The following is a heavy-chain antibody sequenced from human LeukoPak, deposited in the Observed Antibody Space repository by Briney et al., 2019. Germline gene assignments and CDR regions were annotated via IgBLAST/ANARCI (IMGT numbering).Heavy chain of an antibody. V-gene: IGHV3-21*01. CDR1: GFTFSSYS. J-gene: IGHJ4*02. CDR3: ARGRDSVILWFGEPHDY. CDR2: ISSSSSYI. Sequence: GGSLRLSCAASGFTFSSYSTNWVRQAPGKGLEWVSSISSSSSYIYYADSVKGRFTISRDNAKNSLYLQMNSPRAEDTAVYYCARGRDSVILWFGEPHDYWGQGTLVTVSS. D-gene: IGHD3-10*01.